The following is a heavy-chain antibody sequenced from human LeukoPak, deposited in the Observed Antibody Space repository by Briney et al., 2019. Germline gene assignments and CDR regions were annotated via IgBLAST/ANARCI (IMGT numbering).Heavy chain of an antibody. V-gene: IGHV4-34*01. J-gene: IGHJ5*02. CDR3: ARHPRLEGWFDP. CDR2: INHSGST. Sequence: SETLSLTCAVYVGSFSGYYWSWIRQPPGKGLEWIGEINHSGSTNYNPSLKSRVTISVDTSKNQFSLKLSSVTAADTAVYYCARHPRLEGWFDPWGQGTLVTVSS. D-gene: IGHD4-11*01. CDR1: VGSFSGYY.